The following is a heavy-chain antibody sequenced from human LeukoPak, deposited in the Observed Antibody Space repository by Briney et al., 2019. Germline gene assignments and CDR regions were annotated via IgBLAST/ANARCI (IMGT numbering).Heavy chain of an antibody. Sequence: GGSLRLSCAASGFTFSGSAMHWVRQASGKGLEWVGRIRSKANSYATAYAASVKGRFTISRDDSKNTAYLQMNSLKTEDTAVYYCTRHRMVRGVIINFDYWGQGTLVTVSS. D-gene: IGHD3-10*01. CDR1: GFTFSGSA. V-gene: IGHV3-73*01. J-gene: IGHJ4*02. CDR3: TRHRMVRGVIINFDY. CDR2: IRSKANSYAT.